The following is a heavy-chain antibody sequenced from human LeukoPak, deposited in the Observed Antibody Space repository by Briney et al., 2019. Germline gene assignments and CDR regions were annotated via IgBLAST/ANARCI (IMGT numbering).Heavy chain of an antibody. CDR1: GFTFDDYG. Sequence: GGSLRLSCAASGFTFDDYGMSWVRQAPGRGLEWVSGINWNGGSTGYADSVKGRFTISRDNAKNSLYLQMNSLRAEDTALYYCARLNPYDFWSGYYTAVDYWGQGTLVTVSS. D-gene: IGHD3-3*01. CDR2: INWNGGST. CDR3: ARLNPYDFWSGYYTAVDY. V-gene: IGHV3-20*04. J-gene: IGHJ4*02.